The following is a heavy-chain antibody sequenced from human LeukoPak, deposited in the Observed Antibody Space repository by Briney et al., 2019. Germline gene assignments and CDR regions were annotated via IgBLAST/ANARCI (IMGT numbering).Heavy chain of an antibody. Sequence: GGSLRLSCTASGFTFSGYSMNWIRRAPGKGLEWVSSFGTRSTSIYHAGSVKGRFAISRDNAKNSLYLQMNSLRAEDTALYYCAKSAYYDSSGFYREYYFDYWGQGTLVTVSS. CDR1: GFTFSGYS. J-gene: IGHJ4*02. V-gene: IGHV3-21*01. CDR2: FGTRSTSI. D-gene: IGHD3-22*01. CDR3: AKSAYYDSSGFYREYYFDY.